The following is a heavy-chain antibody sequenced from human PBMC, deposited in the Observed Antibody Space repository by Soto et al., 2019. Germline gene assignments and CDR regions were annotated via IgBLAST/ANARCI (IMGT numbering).Heavy chain of an antibody. CDR1: GYTFTSYD. CDR2: MNPNSGNT. Sequence: AASVKVSCKASGYTFTSYDINWVRQATGQGLEWMGWMNPNSGNTGYAQKFQGRVTMTRNTSISTAYMELSSLRSEDTAVYYCARESPPPDYSSSWFVYYYYGMDVWGQGTTVTVSS. V-gene: IGHV1-8*01. D-gene: IGHD6-13*01. CDR3: ARESPPPDYSSSWFVYYYYGMDV. J-gene: IGHJ6*02.